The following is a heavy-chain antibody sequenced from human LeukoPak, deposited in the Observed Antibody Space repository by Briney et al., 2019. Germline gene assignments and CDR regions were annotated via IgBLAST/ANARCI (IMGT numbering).Heavy chain of an antibody. V-gene: IGHV3-23*01. CDR2: ISGSGGST. D-gene: IGHD3-22*01. J-gene: IGHJ4*02. CDR3: VRGGNYYDSSGYFY. Sequence: GGSLRLSCAASGFTFSSYAMSWVRQAPGKGLEWVSAISGSGGSTYYADSVKGRFTISRDNAKNSLYLQMNSLRAEDTAMYYCVRGGNYYDSSGYFYWGQGTLVTVSS. CDR1: GFTFSSYA.